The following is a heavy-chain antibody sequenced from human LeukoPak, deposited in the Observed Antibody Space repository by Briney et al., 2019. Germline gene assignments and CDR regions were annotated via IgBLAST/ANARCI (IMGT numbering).Heavy chain of an antibody. Sequence: GGSLRLSCAASGFTFSSYAMSWVRQAPGKGLEWVSYISGSGTTIYYADSVKGRFTISRDNAQNSLYLQMNSLRAEDTAVYYCARRSSGYYYGMDVWGQGTTVTVSS. CDR1: GFTFSSYA. CDR3: ARRSSGYYYGMDV. D-gene: IGHD6-19*01. J-gene: IGHJ6*02. CDR2: ISGSGTTI. V-gene: IGHV3-48*04.